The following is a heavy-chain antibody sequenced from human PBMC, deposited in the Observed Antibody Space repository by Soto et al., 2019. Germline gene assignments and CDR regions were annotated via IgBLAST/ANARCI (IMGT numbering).Heavy chain of an antibody. CDR2: ISGSGGST. CDR3: AKALGTMIVVVISPSDY. CDR1: GFTFSSYA. Sequence: GGSLRLSCAASGFTFSSYAMSWVRQAPGKGLEWVSAISGSGGSTYYADSVKGRFTISRDNSKNTLYLQMNSLRAEDTAVYYCAKALGTMIVVVISPSDYWGQGTLVTVSS. D-gene: IGHD3-22*01. V-gene: IGHV3-23*01. J-gene: IGHJ4*02.